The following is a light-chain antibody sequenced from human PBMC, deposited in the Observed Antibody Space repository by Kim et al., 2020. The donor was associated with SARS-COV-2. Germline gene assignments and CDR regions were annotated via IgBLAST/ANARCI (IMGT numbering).Light chain of an antibody. CDR2: EEN. Sequence: GKTVPSPRPPRSGSIASNYVQWYQQRPGSAPTTVIYEENQRPSGVPHRFSGSIDSSSNFASLTISVLKTEDEADYYCQSYDTNNRVFGGGTQLTVL. CDR1: SGSIASNY. J-gene: IGLJ3*02. CDR3: QSYDTNNRV. V-gene: IGLV6-57*03.